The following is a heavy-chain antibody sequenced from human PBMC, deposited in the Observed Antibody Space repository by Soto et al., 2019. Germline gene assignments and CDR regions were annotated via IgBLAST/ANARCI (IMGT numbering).Heavy chain of an antibody. V-gene: IGHV4-39*01. D-gene: IGHD2-15*01. CDR3: ARGYCSGGSCYRY. J-gene: IGHJ4*02. CDR1: GGSISSSSYY. Sequence: PSEALSLTCTVSGGSISSSSYYWGWIRQPPGKGLEWIGSIYYSGSTYYNPSLKSRVTISVDTPKNQFSLKLSSVTAADTAVYYCARGYCSGGSCYRYWGQGSQVTVSS. CDR2: IYYSGST.